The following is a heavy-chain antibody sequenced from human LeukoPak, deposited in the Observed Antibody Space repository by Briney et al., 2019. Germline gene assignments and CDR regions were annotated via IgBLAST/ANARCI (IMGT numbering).Heavy chain of an antibody. CDR1: GGSFSGYY. CDR2: INHSGST. J-gene: IGHJ6*03. D-gene: IGHD2-2*01. Sequence: SETLSLTCAVYGGSFSGYYWSWIRQPPGKGLEWIGEINHSGSTNYNPSLKRRVTISVDTSKNQFSLKLGSVTAADTAVYYCARGRGRVYCSSTSCYARDYYYYMDVWGKGTTVTVSS. CDR3: ARGRGRVYCSSTSCYARDYYYYMDV. V-gene: IGHV4-34*01.